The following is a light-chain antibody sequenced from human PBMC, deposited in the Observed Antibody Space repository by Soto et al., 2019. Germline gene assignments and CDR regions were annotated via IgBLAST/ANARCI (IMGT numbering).Light chain of an antibody. Sequence: QSPLTQPPSASGSPGQSFTISCTGTSSDIGAYIYVSWYQQHPGKAPKLMISEVSMRPSGVPERFSGSKSGNTASLTVSGLQADDEAHYYCSSYAGSNNFVFGTGTKVTVL. CDR3: SSYAGSNNFV. CDR2: EVS. J-gene: IGLJ1*01. CDR1: SSDIGAYIY. V-gene: IGLV2-8*01.